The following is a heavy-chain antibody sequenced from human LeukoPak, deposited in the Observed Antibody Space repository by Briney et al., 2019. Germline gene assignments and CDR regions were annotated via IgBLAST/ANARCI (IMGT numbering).Heavy chain of an antibody. V-gene: IGHV3-21*04. CDR1: GFTFSSYS. D-gene: IGHD6-13*01. CDR2: ISSSSYI. J-gene: IGHJ4*02. Sequence: GGSLRLSCAASGFTFSSYSMNWVRQAPGKGLEWVSSISSSSYIYYADSVKGRFTISRDNSKNTLYLQMNSLRAEDTAVYYCARSLAAAGTPRQYYFDYWGQGTLVTVSS. CDR3: ARSLAAAGTPRQYYFDY.